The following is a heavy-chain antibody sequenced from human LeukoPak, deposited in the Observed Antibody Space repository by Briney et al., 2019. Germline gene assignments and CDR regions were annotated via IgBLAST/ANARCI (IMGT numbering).Heavy chain of an antibody. CDR1: GYTFTSYG. CDR2: ISAYNGNT. Sequence: ASVKVSCKASGYTFTSYGISWVRQAPGQGLEWMGWISAYNGNTNYAQKLQGRVTMTTDTSTSTAYMELRSLGSDDTAVYYCARGSIAVAGTYQNWFDPWGQGTLVTVSS. J-gene: IGHJ5*02. CDR3: ARGSIAVAGTYQNWFDP. V-gene: IGHV1-18*01. D-gene: IGHD6-19*01.